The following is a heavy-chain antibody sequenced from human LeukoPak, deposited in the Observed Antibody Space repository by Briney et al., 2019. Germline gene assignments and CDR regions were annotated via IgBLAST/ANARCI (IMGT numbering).Heavy chain of an antibody. D-gene: IGHD6-19*01. CDR2: ISWNSGSI. V-gene: IGHV3-9*01. CDR3: VRSPGIAVAGLFDY. J-gene: IGHJ4*02. CDR1: GFTFDDYA. Sequence: GGSLRLSCAASGFTFDDYAMHWVRQAPGKGLEWVSGISWNSGSIGYADSVKGRFTISRDNAKNSLYLQMNSLRAEDTALYYCVRSPGIAVAGLFDYWGQGTLVTVSS.